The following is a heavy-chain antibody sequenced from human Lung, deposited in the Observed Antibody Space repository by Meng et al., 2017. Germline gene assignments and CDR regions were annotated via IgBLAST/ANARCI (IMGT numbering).Heavy chain of an antibody. V-gene: IGHV4-34*01. Sequence: QVQQAKWGTERCELWETLSLTCVVSGGSVSDYYWSWIRHPPGKGLEWIGEINHSGSTNYNPSLESRATISVDTSQNNLSLKLSSVTAADSAVYYCARGPTTMAHDFDYWGQGTLVTVSS. CDR3: ARGPTTMAHDFDY. CDR1: GGSVSDYY. D-gene: IGHD4-11*01. J-gene: IGHJ4*02. CDR2: INHSGST.